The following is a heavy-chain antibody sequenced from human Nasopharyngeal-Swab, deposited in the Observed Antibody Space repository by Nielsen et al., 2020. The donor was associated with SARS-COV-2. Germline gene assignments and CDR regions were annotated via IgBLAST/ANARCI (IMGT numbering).Heavy chain of an antibody. Sequence: GESLKISCAASGFTFSSYEMNWVRQAPGKGLEWVSSISSSSYIYYADSVKGRFTISRDNAKNSLYLQMNSLRAEDTAVYYCARDSTGARYYYYGMDVWGQGTTVTVSS. CDR1: GFTFSSYE. V-gene: IGHV3-21*01. J-gene: IGHJ6*02. CDR3: ARDSTGARYYYYGMDV. D-gene: IGHD1-26*01. CDR2: ISSSSYI.